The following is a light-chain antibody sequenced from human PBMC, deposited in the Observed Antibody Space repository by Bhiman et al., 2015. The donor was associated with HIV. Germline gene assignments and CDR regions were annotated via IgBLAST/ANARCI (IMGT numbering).Light chain of an antibody. CDR3: QSYGFGTVV. Sequence: NFMLTQPRSVSESPGKMVTISCTHTSGSITSNRVQWYQQRPGSSPSIVIQRDSERPSGVPDRFSGYVDRSSNSAFLTISGLKTEDEADYYCQSYGFGTVVFGGGTKLTVL. CDR2: RDS. V-gene: IGLV6-57*01. J-gene: IGLJ2*01. CDR1: SGSITSNR.